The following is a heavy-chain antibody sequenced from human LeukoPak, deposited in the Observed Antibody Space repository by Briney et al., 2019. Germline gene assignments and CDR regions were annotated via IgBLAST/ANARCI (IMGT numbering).Heavy chain of an antibody. J-gene: IGHJ4*02. CDR3: AREGGRVGVVVPAAIDY. D-gene: IGHD2-2*01. CDR2: IYYSGST. V-gene: IGHV4-30-4*01. Sequence: SETLSLTCTVSGGSISSGDYYWSWIRQPPGKGLEWIGYIYYSGSTYYNPSLKSRVTISVDTSKNQFSLKLSSVTAADTAVYYCAREGGRVGVVVPAAIDYWGQGTLVTVSS. CDR1: GGSISSGDYY.